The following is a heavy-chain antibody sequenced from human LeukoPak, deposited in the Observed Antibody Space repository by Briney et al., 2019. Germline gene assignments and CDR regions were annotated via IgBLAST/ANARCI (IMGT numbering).Heavy chain of an antibody. J-gene: IGHJ4*02. D-gene: IGHD1-1*01. CDR3: ARLRAVGTRIPFDC. V-gene: IGHV4-59*08. CDR1: GGSISSYY. Sequence: SETLSLTCTVSGGSISSYYWSWIRQPPGKGLEWIGYIYYSGSTNYNPSLKSRVTISVDTSKNQFSLKLSSVTAADTAVYYCARLRAVGTRIPFDCWGQGTLVTVSS. CDR2: IYYSGST.